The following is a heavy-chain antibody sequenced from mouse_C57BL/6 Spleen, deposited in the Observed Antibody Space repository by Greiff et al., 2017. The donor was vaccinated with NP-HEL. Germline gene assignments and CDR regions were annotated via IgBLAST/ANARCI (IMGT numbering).Heavy chain of an antibody. CDR1: GYTFTSYW. Sequence: VQLQQPGAELVKPGASVKVSCKASGYTFTSYWMHWVKQRPGQGLEWIGRIHPSDSDTNYNQKFKGKATLTVDKSSSTAYMQLSSLTSEDSAVYYCAIAGIYYGNYYYAMDYWGQGTSVTVSS. D-gene: IGHD2-1*01. J-gene: IGHJ4*01. V-gene: IGHV1-74*01. CDR3: AIAGIYYGNYYYAMDY. CDR2: IHPSDSDT.